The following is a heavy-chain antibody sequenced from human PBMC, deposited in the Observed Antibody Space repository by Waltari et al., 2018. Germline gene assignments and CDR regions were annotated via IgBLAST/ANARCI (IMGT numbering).Heavy chain of an antibody. CDR3: ARSIAADY. CDR2: IYYSGST. Sequence: QVQLQASGPGLVKPSETLSLTCTVSGGSISSHYWSWIRQPPGKGLEWIGYIYYSGSTNYNPSLKSRVTISVDTSKNQFSLKLSSVTAADTAVYYCARSIAADYWGQGTLVTVSS. J-gene: IGHJ4*02. D-gene: IGHD2-21*01. V-gene: IGHV4-59*11. CDR1: GGSISSHY.